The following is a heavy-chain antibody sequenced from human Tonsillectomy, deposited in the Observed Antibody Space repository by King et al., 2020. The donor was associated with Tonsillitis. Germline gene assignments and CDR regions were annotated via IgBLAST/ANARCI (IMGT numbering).Heavy chain of an antibody. CDR1: GYTFTTYY. D-gene: IGHD2-15*01. CDR2: INPSDGGT. Sequence: QLVQSGAEVKKPGASVKVSCKASGYTFTTYYIHWVRQAPGQGLDWMGVINPSDGGTNYAQKFHGRVTMTRDKSTSTVYMDVSSLGSDDTAVYFCASDFECPFGTCYSTLAFWGQGTLVTVSS. CDR3: ASDFECPFGTCYSTLAF. J-gene: IGHJ4*02. V-gene: IGHV1-46*03.